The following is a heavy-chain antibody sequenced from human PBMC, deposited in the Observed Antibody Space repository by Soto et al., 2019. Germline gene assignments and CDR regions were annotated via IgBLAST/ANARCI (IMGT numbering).Heavy chain of an antibody. D-gene: IGHD1-26*01. CDR3: ARLWVVGASFDY. J-gene: IGHJ4*02. CDR2: IIPIFGTA. V-gene: IGHV1-69*13. CDR1: GGTFSSYA. Sequence: GASVKVSCKTSGGTFSSYAISWVRQAPGQGLEWMGGIIPIFGTANYAQKFQGRVTITADESTSTAYMELSSLRSEDTAVYYCARLWVVGASFDYWGQGTLVTVSS.